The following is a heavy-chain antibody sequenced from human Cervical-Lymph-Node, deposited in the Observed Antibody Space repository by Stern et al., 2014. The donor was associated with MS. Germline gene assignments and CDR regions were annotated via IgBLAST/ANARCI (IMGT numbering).Heavy chain of an antibody. D-gene: IGHD3-10*01. CDR1: GGSLSGYS. Sequence: QVQLQQWGAGLLKASETLSLSCAVYGGSLSGYSWNWIRQPPGKGLEWIGQISHSGDTSYNPTLKSRVTISVDTYRDQFSLKVNSVTAADTAVYFCARNMAISVVDAMDVWGQGTSVTVSS. CDR3: ARNMAISVVDAMDV. CDR2: ISHSGDT. J-gene: IGHJ6*02. V-gene: IGHV4-34*01.